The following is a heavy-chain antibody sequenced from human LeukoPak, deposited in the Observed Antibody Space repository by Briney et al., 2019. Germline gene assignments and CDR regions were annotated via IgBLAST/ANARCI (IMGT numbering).Heavy chain of an antibody. CDR3: ATTGATPPSSASWFNIEY. Sequence: PSETLSLTCTVSGGSVTSYYCNWDRQPPGRGLEWIGYIYYSGGTNYNPSLESRVTISLDTAKNQFSLKLRSVTAEDTAVYYCATTGATPPSSASWFNIEYWGQGTLVPVSS. J-gene: IGHJ4*02. D-gene: IGHD6-13*01. CDR2: IYYSGGT. V-gene: IGHV4-59*08. CDR1: GGSVTSYY.